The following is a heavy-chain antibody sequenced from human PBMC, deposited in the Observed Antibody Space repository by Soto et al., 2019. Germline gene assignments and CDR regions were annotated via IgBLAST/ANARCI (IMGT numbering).Heavy chain of an antibody. D-gene: IGHD3-10*01. CDR1: GFTFSSYG. CDR2: IWYDGSNK. Sequence: GGSLRLSCAASGFTFSSYGMHWVRQAPGKGLEWVAVIWYDGSNKYYADSVKGRFTISRDNSKNTLYLQMNSLRAEDTAVYYCARGRRYGSGEFIGKVYYYMDVWGKGTTVTVSS. CDR3: ARGRRYGSGEFIGKVYYYMDV. J-gene: IGHJ6*03. V-gene: IGHV3-33*01.